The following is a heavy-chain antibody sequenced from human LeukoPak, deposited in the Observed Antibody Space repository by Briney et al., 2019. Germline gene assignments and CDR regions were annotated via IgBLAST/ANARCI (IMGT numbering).Heavy chain of an antibody. CDR1: GFTFSSYA. J-gene: IGHJ4*02. V-gene: IGHV3-23*01. Sequence: GGSLRLSRAASGFTFSSYAMSWDRQAPGKGLEWVSAISGSGGSTYYADSVKGRFTISRDNSKNTLYLQMNSLRAEDTAVYYCAKDAYSGYDPHFDYWGQGTLLTVSS. CDR3: AKDAYSGYDPHFDY. D-gene: IGHD5-12*01. CDR2: ISGSGGST.